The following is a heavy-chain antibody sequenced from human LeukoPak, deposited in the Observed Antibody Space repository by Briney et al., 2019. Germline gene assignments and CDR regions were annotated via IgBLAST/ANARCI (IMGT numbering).Heavy chain of an antibody. CDR2: ISGSGGST. CDR3: AKGGHDYGDYGTLGY. V-gene: IGHV3-23*01. J-gene: IGHJ4*02. D-gene: IGHD4-17*01. Sequence: GGTLRLSCAASGFTFSSYGMSWVRQAPGKGLEWVSAISGSGGSTYYADSVKGRFTISRDNSKNTLYLQMNSLRAEDTAVYYCAKGGHDYGDYGTLGYWGQGTLVTVSS. CDR1: GFTFSSYG.